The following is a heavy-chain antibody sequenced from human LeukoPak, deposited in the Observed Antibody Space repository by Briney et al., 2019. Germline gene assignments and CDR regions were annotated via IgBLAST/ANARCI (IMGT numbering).Heavy chain of an antibody. CDR3: ARVGSSWSINYYGMDV. Sequence: GRSLRLSCAASGYTFSSYAMHWVRQAPGKGLEWVAVISYDGSNKYYADSVKGRFTISRDNSKNTLYLQMNSLRAEDTAVYYCARVGSSWSINYYGMDVWGQGTTVTVSS. J-gene: IGHJ6*02. CDR2: ISYDGSNK. CDR1: GYTFSSYA. V-gene: IGHV3-30-3*01. D-gene: IGHD6-13*01.